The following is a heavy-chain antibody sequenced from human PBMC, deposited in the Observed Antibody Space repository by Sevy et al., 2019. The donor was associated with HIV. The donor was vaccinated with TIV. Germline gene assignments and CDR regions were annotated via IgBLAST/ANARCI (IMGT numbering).Heavy chain of an antibody. Sequence: GGSLRLSCAASGFTFSSYGMHWVRQAPGKGLEWVAVISYDGSNKYYADSVKGRFTISRDNSKNTLYLQMNSLRAEDTAVYYCATYLRGIVGANTDYFDYWGQGTLVTVSS. D-gene: IGHD1-26*01. CDR2: ISYDGSNK. J-gene: IGHJ4*02. CDR1: GFTFSSYG. V-gene: IGHV3-30*03. CDR3: ATYLRGIVGANTDYFDY.